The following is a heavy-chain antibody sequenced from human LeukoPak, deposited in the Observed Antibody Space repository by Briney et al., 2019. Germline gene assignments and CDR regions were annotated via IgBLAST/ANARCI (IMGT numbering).Heavy chain of an antibody. CDR3: ARAPPRGSLNWFDP. J-gene: IGHJ5*02. V-gene: IGHV1-2*02. Sequence: ASVKVSCKTSGYTFTGYFIHWVRQAPGQGLEWMGWINPHNGGTNSAQKFQGRLTMTRDTSIITVYVELSRLRSDDTAVYYCARAPPRGSLNWFDPWGQGNLVTVSS. D-gene: IGHD1-26*01. CDR1: GYTFTGYF. CDR2: INPHNGGT.